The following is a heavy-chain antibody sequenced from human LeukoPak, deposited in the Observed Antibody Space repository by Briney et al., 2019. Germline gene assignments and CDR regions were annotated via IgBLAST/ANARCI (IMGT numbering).Heavy chain of an antibody. Sequence: PGGSLRLSCAASGFIFSNYERNWVRQAQGKGLEWVSHISIGGTTRYYADSVQCRLTNSRDNPKNSLFLQMSSLSDDDSGVYYCARAWDSGWPFDYWGRGTLVTVSP. D-gene: IGHD5-12*01. J-gene: IGHJ4*02. V-gene: IGHV3-48*03. CDR1: GFIFSNYE. CDR2: ISIGGTTR. CDR3: ARAWDSGWPFDY.